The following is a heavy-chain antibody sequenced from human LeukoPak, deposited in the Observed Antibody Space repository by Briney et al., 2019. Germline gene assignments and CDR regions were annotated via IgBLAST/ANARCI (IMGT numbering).Heavy chain of an antibody. J-gene: IGHJ4*02. CDR2: IYSGGST. CDR3: AVEIDGYNYLGY. Sequence: PGGSLRLSCAASGFTVSSNYMSWVRQAPGKGLEWVSVIYSGGSTYYADSVKGRFTISRDNSKNTLYLQMNSLRAEDTAVYYCAVEIDGYNYLGYWGQGTLVTVSS. CDR1: GFTVSSNY. V-gene: IGHV3-53*01. D-gene: IGHD5-24*01.